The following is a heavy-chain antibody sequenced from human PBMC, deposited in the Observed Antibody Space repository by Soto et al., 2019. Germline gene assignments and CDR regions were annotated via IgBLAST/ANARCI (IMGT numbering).Heavy chain of an antibody. D-gene: IGHD2-15*01. V-gene: IGHV4-31*03. CDR3: ARGPTANGGNQNIDY. Sequence: KTSETLSLTCTVSGGSISSGGYYWSWIRQHPGKGLEWIGYIYYSGSTYYNPSLKSRVTISVDTSKNQFSLKLSSVTAADTAVYYCARGPTANGGNQNIDYWGQGTLVTVSS. J-gene: IGHJ4*02. CDR1: GGSISSGGYY. CDR2: IYYSGST.